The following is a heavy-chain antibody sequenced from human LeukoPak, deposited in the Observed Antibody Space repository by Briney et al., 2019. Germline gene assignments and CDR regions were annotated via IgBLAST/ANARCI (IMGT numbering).Heavy chain of an antibody. D-gene: IGHD6-13*01. CDR1: GYSISSGYY. J-gene: IGHJ5*02. CDR3: ARDVGIAAAGSEAGWFDP. Sequence: SETLSLTCTVSGYSISSGYYWGWIRQPPGKGLEWIGSIYHSGSTYYNPSLKSRVTISVDTSKNQFSLKLSSVTAADTAVYYCARDVGIAAAGSEAGWFDPWGQGTLVTVSS. CDR2: IYHSGST. V-gene: IGHV4-38-2*02.